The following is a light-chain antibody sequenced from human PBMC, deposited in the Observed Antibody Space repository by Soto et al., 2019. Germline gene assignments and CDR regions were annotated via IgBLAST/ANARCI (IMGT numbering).Light chain of an antibody. V-gene: IGKV1-5*03. CDR3: LQYNVYPLA. CDR1: QNINRW. CDR2: KAS. Sequence: DIQMTQSPSTLSASVGDRVTITCRASQNINRWLAWYQQRPGKDPNLLIHKASTLEVGVPSRFSGSASGTEFTLTISSLQPDDFAFYFCLQYNVYPLAFGGGTKVEIK. J-gene: IGKJ4*01.